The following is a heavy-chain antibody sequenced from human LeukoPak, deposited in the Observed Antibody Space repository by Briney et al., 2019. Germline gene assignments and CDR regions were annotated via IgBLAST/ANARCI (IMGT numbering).Heavy chain of an antibody. D-gene: IGHD6-13*01. Sequence: ASVKVSCKASDYTFTSYGINWVRQATGQGLEWMGWMNPNSGNTGYAQKFQGRVTMTRNTSISTAYMELSSLRSEDTAVYYCARVRSIAAAGTDAFDIWGQGTMVTVSS. CDR1: DYTFTSYG. CDR3: ARVRSIAAAGTDAFDI. CDR2: MNPNSGNT. J-gene: IGHJ3*02. V-gene: IGHV1-8*02.